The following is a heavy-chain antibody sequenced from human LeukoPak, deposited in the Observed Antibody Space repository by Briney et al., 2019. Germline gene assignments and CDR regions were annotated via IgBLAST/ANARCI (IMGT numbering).Heavy chain of an antibody. CDR2: IIPIFGTA. CDR1: GGTFSSYA. CDR3: ASEWYSSSSRYYYFDY. D-gene: IGHD6-6*01. J-gene: IGHJ4*02. Sequence: SVKVSCKASGGTFSSYAISWVRQAPGQGLEWMGGIIPIFGTANYAQKFQGRVTITTDESTSKAYMELSSLRSEDKAVYYCASEWYSSSSRYYYFDYWGQGTLVTVSS. V-gene: IGHV1-69*05.